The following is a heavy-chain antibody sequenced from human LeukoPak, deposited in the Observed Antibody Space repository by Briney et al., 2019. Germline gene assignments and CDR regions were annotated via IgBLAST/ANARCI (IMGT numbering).Heavy chain of an antibody. Sequence: NPGGSLRLSRAASGFTFSSYSMNWVRQAPGKGLEWVSSISSSSSYIYYADSVKGRFTISRDNAKNSLYLQMNSLRAEDTAVYYCARGPGDYADYWGQGTLVTVSS. CDR2: ISSSSSYI. CDR3: ARGPGDYADY. D-gene: IGHD4-17*01. J-gene: IGHJ4*02. V-gene: IGHV3-21*01. CDR1: GFTFSSYS.